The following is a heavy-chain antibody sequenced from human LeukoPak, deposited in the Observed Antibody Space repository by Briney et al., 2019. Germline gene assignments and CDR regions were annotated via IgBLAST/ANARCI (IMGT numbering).Heavy chain of an antibody. Sequence: PGGSLRLSCVASGFTFSSFWMSWVRQAPGKGLEFVANIDQDGSVRNYVDSVKGRFIISRDNAKNSLYLQMDSLRAGDTAVYFCARDPGSSSFDYWGLGTPVTVSS. CDR1: GFTFSSFW. J-gene: IGHJ4*02. D-gene: IGHD6-13*01. CDR3: ARDPGSSSFDY. V-gene: IGHV3-7*01. CDR2: IDQDGSVR.